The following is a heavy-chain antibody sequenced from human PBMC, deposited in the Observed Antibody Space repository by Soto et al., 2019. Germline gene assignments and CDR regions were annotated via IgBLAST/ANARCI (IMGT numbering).Heavy chain of an antibody. D-gene: IGHD4-17*01. CDR2: INHSGST. Sequence: SETLSLTCAVYGGSFSGYYWSWIRQPPGKGLEWIGEINHSGSTNYNQSLKSRVNISVDTSKNQFSLKLSSVTAADTAVYYCASGDYGCNSSYWGQGTLVTVSS. CDR3: ASGDYGCNSSY. J-gene: IGHJ4*02. V-gene: IGHV4-34*01. CDR1: GGSFSGYY.